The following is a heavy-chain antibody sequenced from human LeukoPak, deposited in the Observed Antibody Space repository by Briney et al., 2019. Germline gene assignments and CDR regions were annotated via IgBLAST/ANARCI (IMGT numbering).Heavy chain of an antibody. CDR1: GFTFTSYG. V-gene: IGHV1-8*01. CDR2: MNPNSGNT. J-gene: IGHJ4*02. D-gene: IGHD2-15*01. Sequence: ASVKVSCKASGFTFTSYGINWVRQATGQGLEWMGWMNPNSGNTGYAQKFQGRVTMTRNTSISTAYMELSSLRSEDTAVYYCARTGYCSGGSCYRDFDYWGQGTLVTVSS. CDR3: ARTGYCSGGSCYRDFDY.